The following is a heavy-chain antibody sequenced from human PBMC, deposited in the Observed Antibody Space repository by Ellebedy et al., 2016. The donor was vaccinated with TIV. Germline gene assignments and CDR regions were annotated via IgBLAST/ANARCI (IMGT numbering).Heavy chain of an antibody. CDR3: ARTGLVVPYYYYGMDV. CDR1: GYTFTSYY. J-gene: IGHJ6*02. D-gene: IGHD2-2*01. Sequence: ASVKVSXXASGYTFTSYYMHWVRQAPGQGLEWMGIINPSGGSTSYAQKFQGRVTMTRNTSISTAYMELSSLRSEDTAVYYCARTGLVVPYYYYGMDVWGQGTTVTVSS. CDR2: INPSGGST. V-gene: IGHV1-46*01.